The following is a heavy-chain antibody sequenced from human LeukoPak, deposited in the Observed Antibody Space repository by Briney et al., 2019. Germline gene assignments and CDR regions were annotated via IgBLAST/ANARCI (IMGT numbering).Heavy chain of an antibody. V-gene: IGHV4-59*01. D-gene: IGHD1-14*01. CDR3: ARRGSRTTPDDY. CDR1: GGSISSYY. J-gene: IGHJ4*02. CDR2: IYYSGST. Sequence: SETLSLTCTVSGGSISSYYWSWIRQPPGKGLEWIGYIYYSGSTNYNPSLKSRVTIPVDTSKNQFSLKLSSVTAADTAVYYCARRGSRTTPDDYWGQGTLVTVSS.